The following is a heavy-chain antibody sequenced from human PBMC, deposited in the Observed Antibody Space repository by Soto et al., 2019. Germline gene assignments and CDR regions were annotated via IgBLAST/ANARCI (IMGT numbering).Heavy chain of an antibody. CDR1: AGPLSTGDW. Sequence: SASLSPLCPFSAGPLSTGDWRSWVRQPPGKGLEWIGEIYHSGSTNYNPSLKSRVTISVDKSKNQFSLKLSSVTAADTAMYYCARVLGNDAFDIWGQGTMVT. CDR3: ARVLGNDAFDI. V-gene: IGHV4-4*02. J-gene: IGHJ3*02. CDR2: IYHSGST. D-gene: IGHD3-3*02.